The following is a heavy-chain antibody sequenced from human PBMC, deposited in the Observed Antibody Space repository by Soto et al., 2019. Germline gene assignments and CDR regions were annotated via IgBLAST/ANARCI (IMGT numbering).Heavy chain of an antibody. CDR2: IYSGGYT. CDR1: GFTVSNNY. J-gene: IGHJ4*02. CDR3: GARPGGGGY. D-gene: IGHD3-10*01. V-gene: IGHV3-53*01. Sequence: EVQLVESGGGLIQPGGSLRLSCAVSGFTVSNNYMSWVRQAPGKGLEGVSVIYSGGYTAYGDSVKGRFTISRDNSKNTLFLQMKSLGAADGAWFYWGARPGGGGYWGQGTLVTVSS.